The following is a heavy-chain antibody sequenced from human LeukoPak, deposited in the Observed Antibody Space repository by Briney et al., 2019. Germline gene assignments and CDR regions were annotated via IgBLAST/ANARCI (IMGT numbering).Heavy chain of an antibody. D-gene: IGHD3-10*01. Sequence: GASVKVSCKASGGTFSSYAISWVRQAPGQGLEWMGGIIPIFGTANYAQKFQGRVTITADKSTSTAYMELRSLRSDDTAVYYCATSSRVGDPTYYFDYWGQGTLVTVSS. CDR3: ATSSRVGDPTYYFDY. CDR2: IIPIFGTA. V-gene: IGHV1-69*06. J-gene: IGHJ4*02. CDR1: GGTFSSYA.